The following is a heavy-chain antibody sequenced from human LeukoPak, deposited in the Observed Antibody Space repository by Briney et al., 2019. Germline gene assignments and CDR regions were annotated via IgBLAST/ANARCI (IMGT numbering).Heavy chain of an antibody. J-gene: IGHJ6*02. V-gene: IGHV1-69*13. D-gene: IGHD4-23*01. CDR3: ARLQLRNYYYYGMDV. CDR1: GGTFSSYA. CDR2: IIPIFGTA. Sequence: ASVKVSCKASGGTFSSYAISWVRQAPGQGLEWMGGIIPIFGTANYAQKFQGRVTITADESTSTAYMELSSPRSGDTAVYYCARLQLRNYYYYGMDVWGQGTTVTVSS.